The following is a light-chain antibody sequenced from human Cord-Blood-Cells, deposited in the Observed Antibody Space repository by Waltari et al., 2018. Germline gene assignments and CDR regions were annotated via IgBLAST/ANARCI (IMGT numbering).Light chain of an antibody. Sequence: QSALTKPRSVSGSPRSSVTHSCNGTNSDAGGYNHVSWYQQHPVKDPNIVIYDCSKRPSGVPYRFSGSKSGNTASLTISGLQAEDEADYYCCSYAGSYVFGTGTKVTVL. V-gene: IGLV2-11*01. CDR1: NSDAGGYNH. J-gene: IGLJ1*01. CDR3: CSYAGSYV. CDR2: DCS.